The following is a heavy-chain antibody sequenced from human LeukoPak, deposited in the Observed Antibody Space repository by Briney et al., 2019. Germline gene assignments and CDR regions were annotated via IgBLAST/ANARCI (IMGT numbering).Heavy chain of an antibody. D-gene: IGHD2-8*01. Sequence: PSETLSLTCMISGGSISSYYWSWLRQPPGKGLEWIGYIYYSGSTNYNPSLKSRVTISVDTSKNQFSLKLSSVTAADTAVYYCAREYCSNGICYSAFDYWGQGTLVTVSS. J-gene: IGHJ4*02. CDR1: GGSISSYY. CDR2: IYYSGST. V-gene: IGHV4-59*01. CDR3: AREYCSNGICYSAFDY.